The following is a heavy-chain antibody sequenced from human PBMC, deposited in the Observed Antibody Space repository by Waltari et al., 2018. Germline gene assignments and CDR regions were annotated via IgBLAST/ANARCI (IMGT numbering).Heavy chain of an antibody. D-gene: IGHD7-27*01. CDR3: ARLNWGGYYFDY. Sequence: QVQLQQWGAGLLKPSETLSLTCAVYGGSFSGYYWSWIRQPPGRGLEGIGEIHHSGSTNYNPSLKSRGSISLDTSNSQFCLRRASVTAADTAVYYCARLNWGGYYFDYWGQGTLVTVSS. CDR2: IHHSGST. CDR1: GGSFSGYY. J-gene: IGHJ4*02. V-gene: IGHV4-34*01.